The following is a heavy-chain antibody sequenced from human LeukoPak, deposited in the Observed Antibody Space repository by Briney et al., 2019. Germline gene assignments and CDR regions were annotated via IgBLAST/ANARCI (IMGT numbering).Heavy chain of an antibody. V-gene: IGHV1-2*02. Sequence: RAASVKVSCMASGYTFTSYYMRWVRQAPGQGLEWVGWINPNGGETNYAQKFQDRVTMTRDTSLSTAYMELSRVRTEHPAVSYCARESGVGRITMLRAYYFDYWGQGTRVTVST. CDR1: GYTFTSYY. J-gene: IGHJ4*02. D-gene: IGHD3-10*01. CDR2: INPNGGET. CDR3: ARESGVGRITMLRAYYFDY.